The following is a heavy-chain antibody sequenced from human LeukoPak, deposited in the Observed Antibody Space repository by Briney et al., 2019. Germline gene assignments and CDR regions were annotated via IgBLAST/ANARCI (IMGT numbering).Heavy chain of an antibody. CDR3: ARDRVVVVAAANAFDP. CDR1: GYTFTDYY. J-gene: IGHJ5*02. V-gene: IGHV1-2*02. CDR2: IHPNSGGT. D-gene: IGHD2-15*01. Sequence: ASVKVSCKASGYTFTDYYIHWVRQAPGQGLEWMGWIHPNSGGTNYAQSFQGRITMTRDTSISTAYMELSRLTSDDTAVYYCARDRVVVVAAANAFDPWGQGTLVTVSS.